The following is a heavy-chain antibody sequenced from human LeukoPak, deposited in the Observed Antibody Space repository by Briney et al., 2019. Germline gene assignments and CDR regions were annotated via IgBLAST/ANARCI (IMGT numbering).Heavy chain of an antibody. D-gene: IGHD1-26*01. CDR1: GGTFSSYA. CDR3: ARDREVGEDYYYMDV. Sequence: SVKVSCKASGGTFSSYAISWVRQAPGQGLEWMGGIIPIFGTANYAQKFQGRVTITADESTSTAYMELSSLRSEDTAVYYCARDREVGEDYYYMDVWGKGTTVTVSS. CDR2: IIPIFGTA. V-gene: IGHV1-69*13. J-gene: IGHJ6*03.